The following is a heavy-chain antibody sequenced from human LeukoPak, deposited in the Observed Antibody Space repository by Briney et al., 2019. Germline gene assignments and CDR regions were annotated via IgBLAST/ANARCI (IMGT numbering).Heavy chain of an antibody. J-gene: IGHJ4*02. V-gene: IGHV3-23*01. CDR3: AKVKALGAVAIYFDY. Sequence: PGGSLRLSCAASGFVFSTYAMGWVRQAPGKGLEWVSAISSSGDNTYYADPVKGQFIISRDNSKNTLDLQMNSLRAEDTAIYHCAKVKALGAVAIYFDYWGQGTLVTVSS. D-gene: IGHD4/OR15-4a*01. CDR2: ISSSGDNT. CDR1: GFVFSTYA.